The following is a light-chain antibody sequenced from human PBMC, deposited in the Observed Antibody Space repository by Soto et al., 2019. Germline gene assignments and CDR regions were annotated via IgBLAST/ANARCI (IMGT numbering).Light chain of an antibody. CDR1: QSVSSN. V-gene: IGKV3-15*01. CDR3: QQYNNGPPWT. J-gene: IGKJ1*01. Sequence: EIVMTQSPATLSVSPGERAILSCRASQSVSSNLAWYQQKPGQAPRLLIYGASTRATGIPARFSGSGSGTEFTLTISSLQSEDFAVYYCQQYNNGPPWTFGQGTKVDI. CDR2: GAS.